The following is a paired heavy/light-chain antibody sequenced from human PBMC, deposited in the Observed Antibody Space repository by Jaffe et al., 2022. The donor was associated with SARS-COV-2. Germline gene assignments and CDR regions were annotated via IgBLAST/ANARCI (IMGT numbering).Light chain of an antibody. CDR2: EGS. CDR3: CSYAGSSNLV. CDR1: SSDVGSYNL. Sequence: QSALTQPASVSGSPGQSITISCTGTSSDVGSYNLVSWYQQHPGKAPKLMIYEGSKRPSGVSNRFSGSKSGNTASLTISGLQAEDEADYYCCSYAGSSNLVFGGGTKLTVL. J-gene: IGLJ2*01. V-gene: IGLV2-23*01.
Heavy chain of an antibody. CDR1: GGSFSGYY. Sequence: QVQLQQWGAGLLKPSETLSLTCAVYGGSFSGYYWSWIRQPPGKGLEWIGEINHSGSTNYNPSLKSRVTISVDTSKNQFSLKLSSVTAADTAVYYCARGGLKKQWLVRDPHRYYFDYWGQGTLVTVSS. D-gene: IGHD6-19*01. J-gene: IGHJ4*02. CDR2: INHSGST. V-gene: IGHV4-34*01. CDR3: ARGGLKKQWLVRDPHRYYFDY.